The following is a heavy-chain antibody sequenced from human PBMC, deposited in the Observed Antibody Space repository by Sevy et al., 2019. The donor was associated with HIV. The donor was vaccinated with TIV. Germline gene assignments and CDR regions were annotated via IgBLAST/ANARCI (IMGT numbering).Heavy chain of an antibody. Sequence: ASVKVSCKASGYTFSNYYMDWVRQAPGQGLEWMGRINPNSGGTNYPQKFQDRVTMTRDTSIRTAYMELTRLRSDDTAVYYCTRERITMVEGVIICSYYDYGMDVWGQGTTVTVSS. V-gene: IGHV1-2*06. D-gene: IGHD3-10*01. CDR1: GYTFSNYY. CDR2: INPNSGGT. J-gene: IGHJ6*02. CDR3: TRERITMVEGVIICSYYDYGMDV.